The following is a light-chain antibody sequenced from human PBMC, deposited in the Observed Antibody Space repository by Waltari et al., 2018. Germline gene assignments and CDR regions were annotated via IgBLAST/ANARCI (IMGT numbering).Light chain of an antibody. V-gene: IGLV2-23*02. J-gene: IGLJ2*01. CDR2: DVS. CDR1: RNAIGRYNF. CDR3: FSYAGSNSFA. Sequence: QSALTQPASVSGSAGHTITGPCMATRNAIGRYNFAPWFQQHPVRAPELMIYDVSERPLGVSKRFCGSKSGNTASLTISVLQAEDEADYYCFSYAGSNSFAFGGGTRVTVL.